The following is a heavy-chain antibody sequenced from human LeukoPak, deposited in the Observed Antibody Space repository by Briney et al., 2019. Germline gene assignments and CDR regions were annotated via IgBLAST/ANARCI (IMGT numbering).Heavy chain of an antibody. D-gene: IGHD2-15*01. CDR3: ARARYCSGGSCKYFDY. V-gene: IGHV4-34*01. CDR2: INHSGST. Sequence: PSETLSLTCAVYGGSFSGDYWSWIRQPPGKGLEWIGEINHSGSTSYNPSLKSRVTISVDTSKKQVSLKLSSVTAADTAVYYCARARYCSGGSCKYFDYWGQGTLVTVSS. CDR1: GGSFSGDY. J-gene: IGHJ4*02.